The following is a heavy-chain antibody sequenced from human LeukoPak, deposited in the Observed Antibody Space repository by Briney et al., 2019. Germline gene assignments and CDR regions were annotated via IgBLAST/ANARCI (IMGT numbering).Heavy chain of an antibody. CDR2: ISGSGGST. V-gene: IGHV3-23*01. D-gene: IGHD1-26*01. J-gene: IGHJ4*02. CDR1: GGFISNYY. Sequence: PSETLSLTCTVSGGFISNYYWSWIRQPPGKGLEWVSAISGSGGSTYYADSVKGRFTISRDNSKNTLYLQMNSLRAEDTAVYYCAKDLLGSGRYHDYWGQGTLVTVSS. CDR3: AKDLLGSGRYHDY.